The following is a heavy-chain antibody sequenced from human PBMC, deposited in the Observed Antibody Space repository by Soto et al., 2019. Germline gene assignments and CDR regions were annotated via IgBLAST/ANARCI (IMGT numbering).Heavy chain of an antibody. D-gene: IGHD2-21*02. J-gene: IGHJ5*02. CDR3: VKQGDVVVVTATRRPPNWFDP. CDR1: GFTFSAYA. Sequence: GGSLRLSCAASGFTFSAYAMSWVRQAPGKGLEWVSGISGSGESTHYTDSVKGRFTISRDKSKNTLYLQMNSLRAEDTAVYYCVKQGDVVVVTATRRPPNWFDPWGQGTLVTVSS. CDR2: ISGSGEST. V-gene: IGHV3-23*01.